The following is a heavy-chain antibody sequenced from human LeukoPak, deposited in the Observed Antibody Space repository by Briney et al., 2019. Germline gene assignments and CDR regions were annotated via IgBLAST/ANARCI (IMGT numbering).Heavy chain of an antibody. J-gene: IGHJ4*02. CDR2: ISGSGGST. D-gene: IGHD6-13*01. V-gene: IGHV3-23*01. CDR3: AKETRYSSSWYDY. CDR1: GFTFSGYW. Sequence: GGSLRLSCAASGFTFSGYWMSWVRQAPGKGLEWVSAISGSGGSTYYADSVKGRFTISRDNSKNTLYLQMNSLRAEDTAVYYCAKETRYSSSWYDYWGQGTLVTVSS.